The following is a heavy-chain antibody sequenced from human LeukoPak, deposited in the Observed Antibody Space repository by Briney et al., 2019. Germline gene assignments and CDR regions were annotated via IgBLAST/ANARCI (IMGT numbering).Heavy chain of an antibody. J-gene: IGHJ4*02. D-gene: IGHD3-10*01. V-gene: IGHV1-3*01. CDR2: INADNGNT. Sequence: ASVKVSCKASGYTFTNYAMHWVRQAPGQRLEWMGWINADNGNTKYSQKFQGRVTITRDTSASTAYMELSSPRSEDTAVYYCASEVVRGVTGFEDWGQGTLVTVSS. CDR1: GYTFTNYA. CDR3: ASEVVRGVTGFED.